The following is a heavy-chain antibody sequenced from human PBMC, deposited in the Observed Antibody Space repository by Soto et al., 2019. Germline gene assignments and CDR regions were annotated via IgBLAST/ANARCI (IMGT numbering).Heavy chain of an antibody. CDR3: ARNMYGDKSFFY. V-gene: IGHV4-59*01. Sequence: PSETLWLTCTFSGGAISSYYWSWIRQPPGKGLEWIGYIYYSGSTNYNPSLKSRVTISVDTSKNQFSLKLSSVTAADTAVYYCARNMYGDKSFFYWGQGTLVTVSS. J-gene: IGHJ4*02. CDR1: GGAISSYY. CDR2: IYYSGST. D-gene: IGHD4-17*01.